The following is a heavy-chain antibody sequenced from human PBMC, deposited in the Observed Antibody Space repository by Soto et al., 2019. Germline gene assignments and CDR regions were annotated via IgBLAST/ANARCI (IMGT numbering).Heavy chain of an antibody. CDR2: ISGSGGST. J-gene: IGHJ5*02. D-gene: IGHD1-26*01. Sequence: GGSLRLSCAASGFTFSSYAMSWVRQAPGKGLEWVSAISGSGGSTYYADSVKGRFTISRDNSKNTLYLQMNSLRAEDTAVCYCAKDRYSGSPYAWFDPWGQGTLVTVSS. CDR1: GFTFSSYA. V-gene: IGHV3-23*01. CDR3: AKDRYSGSPYAWFDP.